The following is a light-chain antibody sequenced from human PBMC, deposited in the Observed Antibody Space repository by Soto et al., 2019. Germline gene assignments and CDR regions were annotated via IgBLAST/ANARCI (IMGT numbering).Light chain of an antibody. CDR2: SAS. CDR3: QQYGGSPPVT. Sequence: EIVLTQSPGTLSLSPGERVTLSCRASQSVSSNYLAWYQQKPGQAPRLLIYSASSRATGIPARFSGSGSGTEFTLTISSLEPEDFAVYYCQQYGGSPPVTFGGGTKVEIK. V-gene: IGKV3-20*01. CDR1: QSVSSNY. J-gene: IGKJ4*01.